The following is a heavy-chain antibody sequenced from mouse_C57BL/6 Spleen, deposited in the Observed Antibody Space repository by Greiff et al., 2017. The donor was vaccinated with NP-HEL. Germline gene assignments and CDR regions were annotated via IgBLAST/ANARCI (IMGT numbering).Heavy chain of an antibody. V-gene: IGHV1-53*01. D-gene: IGHD2-5*01. CDR3: ARVDYSNYYWYFDV. CDR2: INPSNGGT. Sequence: VQLQESGTELVKPGASVKLSCKASGYTFTSYWMHWVKQRPGQGLEWIGNINPSNGGTNYNEKFKSKATLTVDKSSSTAYMQLSSLTSEDSAVYYCARVDYSNYYWYFDVWGTGTTVTVSS. J-gene: IGHJ1*03. CDR1: GYTFTSYW.